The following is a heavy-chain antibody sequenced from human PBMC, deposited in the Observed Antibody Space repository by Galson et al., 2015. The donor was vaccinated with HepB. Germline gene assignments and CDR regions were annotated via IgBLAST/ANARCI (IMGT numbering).Heavy chain of an antibody. Sequence: SLRLSCAASGFTFSNAWMSWVRQAPGKGLEWVGRIKSKTDGGTTDYAAPVKGGFTISRDDSKNTLYLQMNSLKTEDTAVYYCTTRGYSGSYLAFDIWGQGTMVTVSS. CDR1: GFTFSNAW. V-gene: IGHV3-15*01. CDR3: TTRGYSGSYLAFDI. CDR2: IKSKTDGGTT. J-gene: IGHJ3*02. D-gene: IGHD1-26*01.